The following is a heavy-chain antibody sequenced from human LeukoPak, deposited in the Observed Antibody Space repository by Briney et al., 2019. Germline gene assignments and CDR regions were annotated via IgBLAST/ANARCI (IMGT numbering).Heavy chain of an antibody. J-gene: IGHJ6*02. CDR1: GFTFSNYW. CDR3: EAAGTVPGDYYYGMDV. V-gene: IGHV3-74*03. Sequence: GGSLRLSCAASGFTFSNYWIHWVRQAPGKGLVWVSRIDNAGSITAYADSVKGRFTISRDNSKNTLYLQMNSLRAEDTAVYYCEAAGTVPGDYYYGMDVWGQGTTVTVSS. D-gene: IGHD6-13*01. CDR2: IDNAGSIT.